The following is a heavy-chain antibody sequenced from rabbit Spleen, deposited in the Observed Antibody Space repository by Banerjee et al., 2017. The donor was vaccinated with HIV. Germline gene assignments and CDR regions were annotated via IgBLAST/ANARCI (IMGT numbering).Heavy chain of an antibody. CDR3: ARDAGTSFSSYGMDL. CDR2: IYAGSSGTT. D-gene: IGHD8-1*01. V-gene: IGHV1S45*01. J-gene: IGHJ6*01. Sequence: EQLEESGGGLVKPEGSLTLTCTASGFSFNNNYWICWARQAPGKGLEWIACIYAGSSGTTYYASGAKGRFTISKTSSTTVTLQMTSLTAADTATYFCARDAGTSFSSYGMDLWGQGTLVTVS. CDR1: GFSFNNNYW.